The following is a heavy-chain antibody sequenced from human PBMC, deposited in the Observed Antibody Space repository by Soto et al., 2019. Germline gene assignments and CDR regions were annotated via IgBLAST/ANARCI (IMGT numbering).Heavy chain of an antibody. CDR1: GRSISGYY. CDR3: VRGYDSNLPYHFDY. J-gene: IGHJ4*02. Sequence: PSETLSLTCTVSGRSISGYYWSWIRQPAGRGLEWIGRIYPSGSTDYDPSLKSRVTMSVDTSKNQFSLKLSSVTAADTAVYYCVRGYDSNLPYHFDYWGQGTLVTVSS. V-gene: IGHV4-4*07. D-gene: IGHD3-22*01. CDR2: IYPSGST.